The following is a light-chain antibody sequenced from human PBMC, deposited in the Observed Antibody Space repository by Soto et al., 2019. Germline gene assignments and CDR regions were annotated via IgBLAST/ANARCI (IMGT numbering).Light chain of an antibody. CDR2: AAS. J-gene: IGKJ1*01. V-gene: IGKV1-39*01. CDR3: QHSYSSPRT. Sequence: DIQVAQPPSKLSASVEDRVIITCRASQSISNHLNWYQQKPGKAPKLLIFAASSLQSGVPSRFSGSRSGPDFTLTISSLQPEDCANYYCQHSYSSPRTFGQGTKVYIK. CDR1: QSISNH.